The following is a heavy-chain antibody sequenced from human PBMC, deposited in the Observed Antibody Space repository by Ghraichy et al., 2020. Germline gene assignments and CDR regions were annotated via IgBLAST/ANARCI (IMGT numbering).Heavy chain of an antibody. D-gene: IGHD1-26*01. CDR1: GASISSGSYY. Sequence: SETLSLTCSVPGASISSGSYYWNWIRQPDGKGLEWIGRIYSSGSTDYNPSLKSRVTMAVDTFKNQLSLKVTSVTAPDTAVYYCARGWYTGGTDALDIWGQGTMVTVSS. CDR3: ARGWYTGGTDALDI. CDR2: IYSSGST. J-gene: IGHJ3*02. V-gene: IGHV4-61*02.